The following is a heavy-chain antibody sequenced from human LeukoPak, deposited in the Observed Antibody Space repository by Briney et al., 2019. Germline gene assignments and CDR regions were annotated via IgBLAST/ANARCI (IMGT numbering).Heavy chain of an antibody. J-gene: IGHJ4*02. D-gene: IGHD3-10*01. CDR1: GFTFSSYN. CDR2: ISGGGGST. Sequence: GGSLRLSCAASGFTFSSYNMNWVRQAPGKGLEWVSSISGGGGSTYYADSVKGRFTISRDNSKNTLYLQMNSLRAEDTAIYYCAKESSLLRGPTVIYYFDFWGQGTLVTVSS. CDR3: AKESSLLRGPTVIYYFDF. V-gene: IGHV3-23*01.